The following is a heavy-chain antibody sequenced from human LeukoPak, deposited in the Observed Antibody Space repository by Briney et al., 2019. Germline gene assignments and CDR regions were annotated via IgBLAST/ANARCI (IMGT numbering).Heavy chain of an antibody. CDR3: ARRSGASSEYYFDY. Sequence: SETLSLTCTVSGGSISSYYWSWIRQPPGKGLEWIGYIYYSGSTNYNPSLKSRVTISVDTSKNQFSLKLSSVTAADTAVYYFARRSGASSEYYFDYWGQGTLVTVSS. CDR2: IYYSGST. V-gene: IGHV4-59*08. D-gene: IGHD6-19*01. CDR1: GGSISSYY. J-gene: IGHJ4*02.